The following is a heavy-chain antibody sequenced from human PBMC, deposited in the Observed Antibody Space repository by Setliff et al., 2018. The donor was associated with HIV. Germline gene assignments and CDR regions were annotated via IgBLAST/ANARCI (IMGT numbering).Heavy chain of an antibody. CDR1: GGSIHNYY. CDR2: IYYSGST. Sequence: ETLSLTCTVSGGSIHNYYWSWIRQPPGKGLEWIGYIYYSGSTNYNPSVKGRFTLSRDTSKNTMYLQMNSLRREDTALYYCARVLPYNSALDNWGQGTLVTVSS. J-gene: IGHJ4*02. CDR3: ARVLPYNSALDN. V-gene: IGHV4-59*01. D-gene: IGHD6-25*01.